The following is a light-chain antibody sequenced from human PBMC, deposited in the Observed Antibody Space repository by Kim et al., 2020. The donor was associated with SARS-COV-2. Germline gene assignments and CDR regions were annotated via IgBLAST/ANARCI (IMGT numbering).Light chain of an antibody. CDR1: QDIHNY. Sequence: DIQMTQSPSSLSASVGDRITISCRASQDIHNYLAWFQQKPGQAPKSLIYDVSILQSGVPSRFSGSGSGTHFTLTISNLQPEDFATYYCKHYNSYPLTLGGGTKVNIK. CDR2: DVS. V-gene: IGKV1-16*01. J-gene: IGKJ4*01. CDR3: KHYNSYPLT.